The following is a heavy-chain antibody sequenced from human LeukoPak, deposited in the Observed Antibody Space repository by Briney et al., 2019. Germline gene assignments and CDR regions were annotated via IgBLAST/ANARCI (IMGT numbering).Heavy chain of an antibody. CDR1: GGSISSYY. Sequence: SETLSLTCTVSGGSISSYYWSWIRQPAGEGLEWIGRIYTSGSTNYNPSLKSRVTISVDKSKNQFSLKLSSVTAADTAVYYCARDPRSIVLGYYYYYMDVWGKGTTVTVSS. V-gene: IGHV4-4*07. CDR3: ARDPRSIVLGYYYYYMDV. J-gene: IGHJ6*03. CDR2: IYTSGST. D-gene: IGHD2/OR15-2a*01.